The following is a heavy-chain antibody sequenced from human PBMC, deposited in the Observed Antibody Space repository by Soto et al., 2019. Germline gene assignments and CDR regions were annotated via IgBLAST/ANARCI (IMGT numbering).Heavy chain of an antibody. CDR1: VFTLSSYA. CDR2: ISGSGGST. J-gene: IGHJ4*02. Sequence: PWGPLRLSCAASVFTLSSYAMSWVRQAPGKGLEWVSAISGSGGSTYYADSVKGRFTISRDNSKNTLYLQMNSLRAEDTAVYYCAKDRPGLPTYYFDYWGQGTLVTVSS. CDR3: AKDRPGLPTYYFDY. D-gene: IGHD2-15*01. V-gene: IGHV3-23*01.